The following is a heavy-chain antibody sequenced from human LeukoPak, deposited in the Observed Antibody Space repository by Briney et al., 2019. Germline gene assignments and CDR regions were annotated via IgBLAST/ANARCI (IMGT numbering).Heavy chain of an antibody. Sequence: GGALRLSCAASGFTFSHAWVSWVRQAPGKGLEWVGRIKSKTDGGITDYAAPVKGRFTISRDDSKNTLYLQMNSLKTEDTAVYSCATYRSGWWWGRGTLVTVSS. D-gene: IGHD6-19*01. CDR2: IKSKTDGGIT. V-gene: IGHV3-15*01. CDR1: GFTFSHAW. J-gene: IGHJ4*02. CDR3: ATYRSGWW.